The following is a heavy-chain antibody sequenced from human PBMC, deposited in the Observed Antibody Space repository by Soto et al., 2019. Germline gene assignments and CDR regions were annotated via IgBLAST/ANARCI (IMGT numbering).Heavy chain of an antibody. D-gene: IGHD6-6*01. Sequence: GGSLRLSCAASGCTFDDYAMHWVRQAPGKGLEWVSGISWNSGSIGYADSVKGRFTISRDNAKNSLYLQMNSLRAEDTALYYCAKDREYSSSSGFDYWGQGTLVTVSS. CDR1: GCTFDDYA. J-gene: IGHJ4*02. CDR3: AKDREYSSSSGFDY. CDR2: ISWNSGSI. V-gene: IGHV3-9*01.